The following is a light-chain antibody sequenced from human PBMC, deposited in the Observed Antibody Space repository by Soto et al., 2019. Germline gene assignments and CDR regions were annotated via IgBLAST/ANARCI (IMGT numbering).Light chain of an antibody. J-gene: IGKJ2*01. CDR2: AAS. V-gene: IGKV1-39*01. CDR3: QQSYKTPHT. CDR1: KVVSAY. Sequence: DLQMTQSPSSLSASVGDRVTITCRASKVVSAYLLWYQQRQGTAPKRLIYAASNLLSGVPSRFRGSGSGTNCTLTISSLQPEDFATYYCQQSYKTPHTFGQGTKLETK.